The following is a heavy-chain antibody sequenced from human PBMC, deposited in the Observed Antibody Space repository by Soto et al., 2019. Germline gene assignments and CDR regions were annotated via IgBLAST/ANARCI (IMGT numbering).Heavy chain of an antibody. V-gene: IGHV4-30-2*01. J-gene: IGHJ3*02. CDR3: ARPNYYGSGSPHAFDI. Sequence: SETLSLTCAVSGGSISSGGYSWSWIRQPPGKGLEWIGYIYHSGSTYCNPSLKSRVTISVDRSKNQFSLKLSSVTAADTAVFFCARPNYYGSGSPHAFDIWGQGTMVTVSS. CDR2: IYHSGST. CDR1: GGSISSGGYS. D-gene: IGHD3-10*01.